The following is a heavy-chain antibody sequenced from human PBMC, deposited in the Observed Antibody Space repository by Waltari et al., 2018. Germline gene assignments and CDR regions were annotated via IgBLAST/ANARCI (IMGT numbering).Heavy chain of an antibody. CDR3: ARHPYYYDSSCYYSRSYLYFDL. J-gene: IGHJ2*01. CDR2: ST. Sequence: STYYNPSLKSRVTISVDTSKNQFSLKLSSVTAADTAVYYCARHPYYYDSSCYYSRSYLYFDLWGRGTLVTVSS. V-gene: IGHV4-39*07. D-gene: IGHD3-22*01.